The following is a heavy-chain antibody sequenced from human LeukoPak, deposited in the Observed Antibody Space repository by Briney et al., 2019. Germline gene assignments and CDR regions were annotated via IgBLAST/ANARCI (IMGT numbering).Heavy chain of an antibody. J-gene: IGHJ3*02. CDR2: ISGSGGNT. V-gene: IGHV3-23*01. CDR3: ARDWRDSSGKFPNDAFDI. Sequence: GGSLRLSCAASGFTFSSYAMSWVRQAPGKGLEWVSAISGSGGNTYFADSVKGRFTISRDNSKNTLYLQMNGLRAEDTAVYYCARDWRDSSGKFPNDAFDIWGQGTMVTVSS. D-gene: IGHD3-22*01. CDR1: GFTFSSYA.